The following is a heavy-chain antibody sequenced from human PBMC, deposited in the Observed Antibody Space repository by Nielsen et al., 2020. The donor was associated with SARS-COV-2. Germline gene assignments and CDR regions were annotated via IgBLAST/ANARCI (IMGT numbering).Heavy chain of an antibody. CDR3: ARDQDGGAATSNWYFDL. CDR1: GFKFTSYT. J-gene: IGHJ2*01. V-gene: IGHV3-21*06. CDR2: ITMSGSYM. Sequence: GGSLRLSCAASGFKFTSYTLNWVRQAPGKGLEWVASITMSGSYMYYADSVRGRFTVSRDNADNSLYLHMNSLRDEDTAVYYCARDQDGGAATSNWYFDLWGRGTLVIVSS. D-gene: IGHD6-25*01.